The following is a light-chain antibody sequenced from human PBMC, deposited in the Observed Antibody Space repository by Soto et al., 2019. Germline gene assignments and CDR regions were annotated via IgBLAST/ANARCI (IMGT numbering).Light chain of an antibody. J-gene: IGLJ3*02. CDR1: NIGSKS. V-gene: IGLV3-21*04. CDR3: QVWDTTSDPEGV. CDR2: YDR. Sequence: SYELTQPPSVSVTPGKTATITCGGSNIGSKSVNWYQQKPGQAPVLIMFYDRVRPSGIPARFSGSNSGSTATLTISGVEVGDEADYYCQVWDTTSDPEGVFGGGTKVTVL.